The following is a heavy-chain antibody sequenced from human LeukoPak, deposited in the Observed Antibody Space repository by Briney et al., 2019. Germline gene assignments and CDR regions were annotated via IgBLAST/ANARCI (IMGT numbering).Heavy chain of an antibody. D-gene: IGHD2-2*01. CDR3: ARAERYCSSTSCYYYYYGMDV. V-gene: IGHV3-11*01. CDR2: ISSSGSTI. J-gene: IGHJ6*02. CDR1: GFTFSDYY. Sequence: PGGSLRLSCAASGFTFSDYYMSWIRQAPGKGLEWVSYISSSGSTIYYADSVKGQFTISRDNAKNSLYLQMNSLRAEDTAVYYCARAERYCSSTSCYYYYYGMDVWGQGTTVTVSS.